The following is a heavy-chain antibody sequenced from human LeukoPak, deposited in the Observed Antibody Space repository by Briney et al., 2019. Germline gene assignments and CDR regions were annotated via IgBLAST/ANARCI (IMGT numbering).Heavy chain of an antibody. D-gene: IGHD5-24*01. V-gene: IGHV4-59*01. J-gene: IGHJ3*02. CDR1: GGSISSYY. CDR2: IYYSGST. Sequence: PSETLSLTCTVSGGSISSYYWSWIRQPPGKGLEWIGYIYYSGSTNYNPSLKSRVTISVDTSKNQFSLKLSSVTAADTAVYYCARAMDDGYNFAFDIWGQGTMVTVSS. CDR3: ARAMDDGYNFAFDI.